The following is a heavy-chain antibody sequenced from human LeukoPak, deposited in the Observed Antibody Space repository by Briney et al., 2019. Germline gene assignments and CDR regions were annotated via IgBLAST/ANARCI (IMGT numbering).Heavy chain of an antibody. CDR1: GYTFTGYY. D-gene: IGHD3-22*01. J-gene: IGHJ4*02. CDR2: INPNGGGT. V-gene: IGHV1-2*02. Sequence: ASVKVSCKASGYTFTGYYMHWVRQAPGQGLEWMGWINPNGGGTNYAQKFQGRVTMTRDTSISTAYMELSRLRSDDTAVYYCASPNYYYDSSGYSSFDYWGQGTLVTVSS. CDR3: ASPNYYYDSSGYSSFDY.